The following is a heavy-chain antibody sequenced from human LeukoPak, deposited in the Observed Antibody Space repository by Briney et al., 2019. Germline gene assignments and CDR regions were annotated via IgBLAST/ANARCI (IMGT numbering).Heavy chain of an antibody. V-gene: IGHV3-30-3*01. CDR1: GFTFSSYA. CDR2: ISYDGSNK. J-gene: IGHJ4*02. Sequence: PGGSLRLSCAASGFTFSSYAMSWVRQAPGKGLEWVAVISYDGSNKYYADSVKGRFTISRDNSKNTLYLQMNSLRAEDTAVYYCARWSGINGIDYWGQGTLVTVSS. D-gene: IGHD3-3*01. CDR3: ARWSGINGIDY.